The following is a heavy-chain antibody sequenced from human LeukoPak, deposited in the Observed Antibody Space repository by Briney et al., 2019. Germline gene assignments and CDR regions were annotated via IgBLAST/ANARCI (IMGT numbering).Heavy chain of an antibody. J-gene: IGHJ6*03. CDR2: IYISGST. D-gene: IGHD5-12*01. CDR1: GGSISSGSYY. CDR3: AREKNGYLSDTEEWLRWGDYYYYYMDV. Sequence: SETLSLTCTVSGGSISSGSYYWSWIRQPAGKGLEWIGRIYISGSTNYNPSLKSRVTISVDTSKDQFSLKLSSVTAADTAVYYCAREKNGYLSDTEEWLRWGDYYYYYMDVWGKGTTVTISS. V-gene: IGHV4-61*02.